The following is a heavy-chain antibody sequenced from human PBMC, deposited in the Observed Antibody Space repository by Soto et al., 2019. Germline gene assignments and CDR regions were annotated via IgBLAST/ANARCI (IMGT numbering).Heavy chain of an antibody. CDR1: GGSISSPSYN. D-gene: IGHD4-17*01. V-gene: IGHV4-39*01. J-gene: IGHJ4*02. CDR3: TTVASTHFDS. Sequence: SETLSLTCTVSGGSISSPSYNWGWVRQAPGKGPEWIGTIFYGGSTHYNPSLKSRLAISVDTSKSQVSLTLTSVTAADTAVYYCTTVASTHFDSWGPGAQVT. CDR2: IFYGGST.